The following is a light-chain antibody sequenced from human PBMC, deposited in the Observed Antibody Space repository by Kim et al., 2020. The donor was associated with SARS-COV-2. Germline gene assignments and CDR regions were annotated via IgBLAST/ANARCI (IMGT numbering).Light chain of an antibody. J-gene: IGLJ1*01. Sequence: GQSITISCTGTSSDVGGYNYVSWYQQYSGKAPKLMIYDVSKRPSGVSNRFSGSKSGNTASLTISGLQAEDEADYYCSSYTSSSTYVFGTGTKVTVL. CDR3: SSYTSSSTYV. V-gene: IGLV2-14*04. CDR1: SSDVGGYNY. CDR2: DVS.